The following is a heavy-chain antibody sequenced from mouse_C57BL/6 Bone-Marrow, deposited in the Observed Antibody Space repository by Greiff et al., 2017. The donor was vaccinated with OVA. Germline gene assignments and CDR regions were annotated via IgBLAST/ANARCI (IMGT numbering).Heavy chain of an antibody. CDR1: GFTFSNYW. CDR3: TGGYDGSRGYFDV. J-gene: IGHJ1*03. Sequence: EVKLVESGGGLVQPGGSMKLSCVASGFTFSNYWMNWVRQSPEKGLEWVAQIRLKSDNYATHYAESVKGRFTISRDDSKSSVYLQMNNIRAEATGVYYCTGGYDGSRGYFDVWGTGTTVTVSS. V-gene: IGHV6-3*01. D-gene: IGHD1-1*01. CDR2: IRLKSDNYAT.